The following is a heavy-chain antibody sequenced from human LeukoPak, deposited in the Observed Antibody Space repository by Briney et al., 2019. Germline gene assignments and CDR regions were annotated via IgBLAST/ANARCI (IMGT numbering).Heavy chain of an antibody. CDR1: AGSFSGYY. V-gene: IGHV4-34*01. J-gene: IGHJ4*02. CDR2: INHSGST. D-gene: IGHD3-16*01. Sequence: PSETLSLTCAVYAGSFSGYYWSWIRQPPGKGLEWIGEINHSGSTNYNPSLKSRVTISVDTSKNQFSLKMSSVTAADTAVYYCARAVAGGALDYWGQGTLVTVSS. CDR3: ARAVAGGALDY.